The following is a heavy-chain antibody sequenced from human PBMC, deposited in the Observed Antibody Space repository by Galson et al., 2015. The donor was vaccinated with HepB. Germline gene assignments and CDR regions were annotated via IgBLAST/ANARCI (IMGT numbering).Heavy chain of an antibody. D-gene: IGHD6-19*01. J-gene: IGHJ4*02. CDR3: AKDSSITSGRYDGLDH. V-gene: IGHV3-30*18. CDR1: GLTFSDYD. Sequence: SLRLSCAVSGLTFSDYDMHWVRQAPGKGLEWVALISSNGGAQYYGDSVKGRFAVSRDNFDNTLYLQMSGLRPEDTAVYYCAKDSSITSGRYDGLDHWGQGTLGTVSS. CDR2: ISSNGGAQ.